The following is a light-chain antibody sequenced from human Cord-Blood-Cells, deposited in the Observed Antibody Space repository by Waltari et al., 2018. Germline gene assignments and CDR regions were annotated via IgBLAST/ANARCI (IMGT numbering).Light chain of an antibody. CDR3: QQYET. J-gene: IGKJ1*01. CDR2: GAS. Sequence: EIVLTPSPGTLPLSPGERATLSCRASQSVSSSYLAWYQQKPGQAPRLLIYGASSRATGIPDRFSGSGSGTDFTLTISRLEPEDFAVYYCQQYETFGQGTKVEIK. V-gene: IGKV3-20*01. CDR1: QSVSSSY.